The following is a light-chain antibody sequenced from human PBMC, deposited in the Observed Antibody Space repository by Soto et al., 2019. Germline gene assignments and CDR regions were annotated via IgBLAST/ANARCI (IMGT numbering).Light chain of an antibody. V-gene: IGKV3-15*01. CDR1: QGVSSS. CDR2: GVS. CDR3: QQYNNWPPKT. Sequence: EIVMTQSPATLSVSPGERATLSCRASQGVSSSLAWYQQKPGQAPRLLIYGVSVRATGIPARFSGSGSGTEFTLTISSLQSEDFAVYYCQQYNNWPPKTFGQGTKVDIK. J-gene: IGKJ1*01.